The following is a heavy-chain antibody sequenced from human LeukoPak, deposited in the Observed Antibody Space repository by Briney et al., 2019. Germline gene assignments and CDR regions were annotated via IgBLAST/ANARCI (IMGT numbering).Heavy chain of an antibody. Sequence: SVKVSCKASGGTFSSYAISWVRQAPGQGIEGMGRINPMFGKANNAEKFQGRFTITTDKSTSTAYMELRSLRSEDAAVYYCARVSSGYYYTDAFDIWGQGTMVTVSS. D-gene: IGHD3-22*01. CDR1: GGTFSSYA. V-gene: IGHV1-69*04. J-gene: IGHJ3*02. CDR3: ARVSSGYYYTDAFDI. CDR2: INPMFGKA.